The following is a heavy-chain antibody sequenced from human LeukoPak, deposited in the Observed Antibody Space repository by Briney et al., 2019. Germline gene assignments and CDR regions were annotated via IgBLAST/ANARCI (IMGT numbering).Heavy chain of an antibody. J-gene: IGHJ3*02. Sequence: SETLSLTCAVYGGSFSGYYWSWIRQPPGKGLEWIGEINHSGSTNYNPSLKSRVTISVDTSRNQFSLKLSSVTAADTAVYYCARNRRVNSSGYGSRRGAFDIWGQGTMVTVSS. CDR1: GGSFSGYY. CDR2: INHSGST. CDR3: ARNRRVNSSGYGSRRGAFDI. D-gene: IGHD3-22*01. V-gene: IGHV4-34*01.